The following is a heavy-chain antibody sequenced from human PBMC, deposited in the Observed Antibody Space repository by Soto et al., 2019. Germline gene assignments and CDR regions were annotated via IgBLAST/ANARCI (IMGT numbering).Heavy chain of an antibody. J-gene: IGHJ4*02. V-gene: IGHV3-74*01. D-gene: IGHD4-17*01. CDR3: VRVAYGDLGG. CDR2: IKSDGSDT. Sequence: EGQLVESGGSLVQPGGSLRLSCAASGFTFSSYWMHWVRQAPGKGLVWVSRIKSDGSDTSYADSVKGRFTISRDNAKNTLYLQMSSLRAEDTAVYYCVRVAYGDLGGWGQGTLVTVSS. CDR1: GFTFSSYW.